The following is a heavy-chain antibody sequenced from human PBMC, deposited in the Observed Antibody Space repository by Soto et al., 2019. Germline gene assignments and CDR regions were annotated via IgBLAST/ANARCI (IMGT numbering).Heavy chain of an antibody. Sequence: GAAVNVSCKASGYSFTGYYMHWVRQAPGQELEWMGWINPNSGGTNYAQKFQGWVTMTRDTSISTAYMELSRLRSDDTAVYYCASPFPVWGVEDYYYGTDVSGPRPTVTVS. CDR1: GYSFTGYY. D-gene: IGHD3-10*02. V-gene: IGHV1-2*04. CDR2: INPNSGGT. J-gene: IGHJ6*02. CDR3: ASPFPVWGVEDYYYGTDV.